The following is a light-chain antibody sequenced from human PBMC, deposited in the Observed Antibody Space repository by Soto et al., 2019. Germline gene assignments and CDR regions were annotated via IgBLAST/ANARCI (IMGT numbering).Light chain of an antibody. J-gene: IGKJ2*01. CDR3: QQSYTTPH. V-gene: IGKV1-39*01. CDR2: GAS. CDR1: QSISSY. Sequence: DIQMTQSPSSLSASVGDRVTITCRASQSISSYLNWYQQKPGKAPKLLIYGASSLQSGAPSRFSGSGSGTDFTLTISSLRPEDFATYYCQQSYTTPHFGQGTKLEIK.